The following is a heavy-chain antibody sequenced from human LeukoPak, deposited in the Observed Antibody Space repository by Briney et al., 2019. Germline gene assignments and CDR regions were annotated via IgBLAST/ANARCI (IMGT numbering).Heavy chain of an antibody. CDR3: ARRGSGTHCLDY. D-gene: IGHD1-26*01. V-gene: IGHV3-33*01. CDR1: GSTFSTYG. J-gene: IGHJ4*02. CDR2: ILSDGSEK. Sequence: PGGSLRSSCVTPGSTFSTYGMQAVRRAPGKGGEWVAIILSDGSEKYYAVSVSRRFTISRDNSRNTLYLQMDSLRAEDTAVYYCARRGSGTHCLDYWGQGTLVTVSS.